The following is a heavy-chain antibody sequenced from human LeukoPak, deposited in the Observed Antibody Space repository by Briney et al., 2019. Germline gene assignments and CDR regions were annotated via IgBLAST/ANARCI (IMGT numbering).Heavy chain of an antibody. CDR3: ARASTTFDD. CDR1: GGSISSYY. V-gene: IGHV4-59*01. Sequence: SETLSLTCTVSGGSISSYYWSWIRQPPGKGLEWIGHVSDGGRTNYSPSLRSRVSISVDTSKNQFSLKLNSVTAADTAVYFCARASTTFDDWGQGTLVTVSS. D-gene: IGHD1-14*01. CDR2: VSDGGRT. J-gene: IGHJ4*02.